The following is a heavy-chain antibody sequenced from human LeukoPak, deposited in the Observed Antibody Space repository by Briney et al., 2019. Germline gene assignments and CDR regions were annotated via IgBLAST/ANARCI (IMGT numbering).Heavy chain of an antibody. V-gene: IGHV3-48*02. CDR1: GFTFSSYI. CDR3: AKDIRGYSYGYVDY. D-gene: IGHD5-18*01. J-gene: IGHJ4*02. CDR2: ISSSSSTI. Sequence: PGGSLRLSCAASGFTFSSYILNWVRQAPGKGLECISFISSSSSTIYYADSVKGRFTISRDNAKNSLYLQMNSLRDEDTAVYYCAKDIRGYSYGYVDYWGQGTLVTVSS.